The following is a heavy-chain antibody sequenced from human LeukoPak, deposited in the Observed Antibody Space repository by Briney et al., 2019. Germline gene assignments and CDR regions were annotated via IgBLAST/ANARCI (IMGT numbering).Heavy chain of an antibody. CDR3: ARDLVTGYYT. CDR2: IYYSGST. CDR1: GGSISSGGYY. J-gene: IGHJ5*02. Sequence: SQTLSLTCTVSGGSISSGGYYWSWIRQHPGKGLEWIGYIYYSGSTYYNPSLKSRVTISVDTSKDQFSLKLSSVTAADTAVYYCARDLVTGYYTWGQGTLVTVSS. D-gene: IGHD3-9*01. V-gene: IGHV4-31*03.